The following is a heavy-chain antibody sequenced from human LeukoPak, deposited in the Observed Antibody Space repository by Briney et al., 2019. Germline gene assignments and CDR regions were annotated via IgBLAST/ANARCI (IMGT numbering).Heavy chain of an antibody. CDR2: VYPGDSDT. V-gene: IGHV5-51*01. CDR3: ARQPIYSSVRKYFDS. J-gene: IGHJ4*02. Sequence: PGESLKISCKGSGYTFTTYWIGWVRQMPGTGLEWMGIVYPGDSDTRYSPSFQGQVTISADKSISTAYLQWSSLKASDTAIYYCARQPIYSSVRKYFDSWGQGTLVTVSS. CDR1: GYTFTTYW. D-gene: IGHD6-19*01.